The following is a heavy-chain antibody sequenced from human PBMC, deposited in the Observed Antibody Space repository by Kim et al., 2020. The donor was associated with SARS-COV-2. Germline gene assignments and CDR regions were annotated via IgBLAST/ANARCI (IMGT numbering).Heavy chain of an antibody. CDR3: ATGGGELLPRGFDP. J-gene: IGHJ5*02. D-gene: IGHD3-10*01. V-gene: IGHV1-24*01. Sequence: AQKFQGRVTMTEDTPTDTAYMELSSLRSEDTAVYYCATGGGELLPRGFDPWGQGTLVTVSS.